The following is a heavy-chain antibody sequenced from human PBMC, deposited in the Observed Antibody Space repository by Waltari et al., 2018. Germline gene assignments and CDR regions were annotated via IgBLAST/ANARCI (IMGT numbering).Heavy chain of an antibody. CDR3: ARDPSGVYDDYVWGRYYYYYYGMDV. CDR1: GYTFTSYG. CDR2: ISAYKGNT. D-gene: IGHD3-16*01. V-gene: IGHV1-18*01. J-gene: IGHJ6*02. Sequence: QVQLVQSGAEVKKPGASVKVSCKASGYTFTSYGISWVRQAPGQGLEWMGGISAYKGNTNYAQKLQGRVTMTTDTSTSTAYMELRSLRSDDTAVYYCARDPSGVYDDYVWGRYYYYYYGMDVWGQGTTVTVSS.